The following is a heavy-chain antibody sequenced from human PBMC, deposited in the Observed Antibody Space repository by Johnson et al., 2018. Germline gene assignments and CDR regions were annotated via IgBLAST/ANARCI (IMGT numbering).Heavy chain of an antibody. CDR2: ISRSSNNI. CDR1: GFTFSSST. CDR3: ATRALTMIVVDAFDI. Sequence: EVQLVETGGGLVKPGGSLRLSCAASGFTFSSSTMNWVRQAPGKGLEWVSSISRSSNNIYYADSVRGRFTISRDNAKNSLYLQMNSLRAEDTAVYYCATRALTMIVVDAFDIWGQGTMVTVSS. D-gene: IGHD3-22*01. J-gene: IGHJ3*02. V-gene: IGHV3-21*01.